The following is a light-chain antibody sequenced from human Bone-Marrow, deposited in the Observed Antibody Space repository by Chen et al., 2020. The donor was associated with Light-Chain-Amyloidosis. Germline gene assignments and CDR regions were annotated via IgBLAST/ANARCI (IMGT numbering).Light chain of an antibody. CDR1: NIGSTR. J-gene: IGLJ3*02. CDR2: DDS. Sequence: SYVLTQPSSVSVPPGQTATIACGGNNIGSTRVHWYQQTPGQAPLLVVYDDSDRPSGIPERLSGSNSGNTATLTISRVEAGDEAAYYCQVWDRSSDRPVFGGGTKLTVL. CDR3: QVWDRSSDRPV. V-gene: IGLV3-21*02.